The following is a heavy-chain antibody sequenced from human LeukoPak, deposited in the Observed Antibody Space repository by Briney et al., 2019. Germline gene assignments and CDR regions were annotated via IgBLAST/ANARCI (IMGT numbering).Heavy chain of an antibody. D-gene: IGHD2-2*01. V-gene: IGHV4-39*01. Sequence: SETLSLTCTVSGGSISSRSYYWGWIRQPPGKGLEWIGSIYYSGSTYYNPSLKSRVTISVDTSKNQFSLKLSSVTAADTAVYYSASLSAAMSYFDYWGQGTLVTVSS. J-gene: IGHJ4*02. CDR1: GGSISSRSYY. CDR2: IYYSGST. CDR3: ASLSAAMSYFDY.